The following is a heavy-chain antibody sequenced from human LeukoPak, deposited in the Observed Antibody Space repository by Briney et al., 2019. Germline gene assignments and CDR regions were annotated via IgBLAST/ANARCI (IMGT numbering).Heavy chain of an antibody. Sequence: SETLSLTCTVSGGSITNYYWSWIRQPPGKGLGWIGYIHYSGSTNYNPSLKSRVTISVDTSKNQFSLKLTSVTAADTAVYYCARVDPHSSSWYRVDYWGQGTLVTVSS. CDR2: IHYSGST. J-gene: IGHJ4*02. D-gene: IGHD6-13*01. CDR3: ARVDPHSSSWYRVDY. CDR1: GGSITNYY. V-gene: IGHV4-59*01.